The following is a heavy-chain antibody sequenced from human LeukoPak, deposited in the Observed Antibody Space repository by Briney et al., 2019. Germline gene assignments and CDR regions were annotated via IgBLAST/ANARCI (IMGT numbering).Heavy chain of an antibody. V-gene: IGHV3-48*04. D-gene: IGHD1-1*01. CDR2: VGISSGNT. CDR3: ARDHNYAFDN. J-gene: IGHJ4*02. CDR1: GFTFSDYS. Sequence: GGSLRLSCAASGFTFSDYSMNWVRQAPGKGLEWISYVGISSGNTKYADSVKGRFTISGDSARNLLYLQMSSLRVEDTAVYYCARDHNYAFDNWGQGTLVTVSS.